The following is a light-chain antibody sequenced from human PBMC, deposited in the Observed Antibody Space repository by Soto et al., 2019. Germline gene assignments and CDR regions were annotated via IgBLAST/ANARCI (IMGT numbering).Light chain of an antibody. CDR3: QQYGSSPRT. V-gene: IGKV3-20*01. Sequence: EIVLAQSPGTLSLSPDEIATLSCRDSQSVSNNYLAWYQQKPGQAPRLLIYGASNRATGIPDRFSGSGSGTDFTLTISRLEPEDFAVYYCQQYGSSPRTFGQGTKVDNK. CDR1: QSVSNNY. CDR2: GAS. J-gene: IGKJ1*01.